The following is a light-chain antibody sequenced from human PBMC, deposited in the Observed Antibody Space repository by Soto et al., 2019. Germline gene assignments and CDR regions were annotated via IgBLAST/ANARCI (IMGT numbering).Light chain of an antibody. V-gene: IGKV3-11*01. CDR3: QQRSNWPRT. Sequence: EIVLTQSPATLSLSPGERATLSCRASQSVSSYLAWYQQKPGQAPRLLIYDASNRATGIPARFSGSGSGTDFTLTISSLEPEDFAVYYCQQRSNWPRTFGQRTKVDNK. J-gene: IGKJ1*01. CDR1: QSVSSY. CDR2: DAS.